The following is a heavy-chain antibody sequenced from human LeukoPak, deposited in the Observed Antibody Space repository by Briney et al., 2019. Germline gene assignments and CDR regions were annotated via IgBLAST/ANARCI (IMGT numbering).Heavy chain of an antibody. CDR1: GGSFSGYY. Sequence: PSETLSLTCAVYGGSFSGYYWNWIRQPPGKGLEWIGEINHSGSTNYNPSLKSRVTISVDTSKNQFSLKLSSVTAADTAVYYCARIDTYYYDSSGYYAFDYWGQGTLVTVSS. V-gene: IGHV4-34*01. CDR3: ARIDTYYYDSSGYYAFDY. D-gene: IGHD3-22*01. CDR2: INHSGST. J-gene: IGHJ4*02.